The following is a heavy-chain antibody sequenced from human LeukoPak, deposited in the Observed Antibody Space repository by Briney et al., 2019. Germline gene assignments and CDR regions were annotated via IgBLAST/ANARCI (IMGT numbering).Heavy chain of an antibody. CDR2: INPSGGST. CDR3: VGTRWGVAVYFDY. Sequence: ASVKVSCKASGYTFTTYYMHWVRRAPGQGLEWMGIINPSGGSTSYAQKLQGRVTMTRDTSTSTIYMELSSLRSEDTAVYYCVGTRWGVAVYFDYWGQGTLVTVSS. CDR1: GYTFTTYY. D-gene: IGHD3-16*01. J-gene: IGHJ4*02. V-gene: IGHV1-46*04.